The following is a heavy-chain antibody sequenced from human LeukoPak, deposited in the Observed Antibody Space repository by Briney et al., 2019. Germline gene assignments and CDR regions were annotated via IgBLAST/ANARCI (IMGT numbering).Heavy chain of an antibody. CDR1: GFTFSSYA. CDR3: AKDWGYGDRNPRYFQH. CDR2: ISGSGGST. J-gene: IGHJ1*01. D-gene: IGHD4-17*01. Sequence: GGSLRLSCATSGFTFSSYAMSWVRQAPGKGLEWVSAISGSGGSTYYADSVKGRFTISRDNSKNTLYLQMNSLRAEDTAVYYCAKDWGYGDRNPRYFQHWGQGTLVTVSS. V-gene: IGHV3-23*01.